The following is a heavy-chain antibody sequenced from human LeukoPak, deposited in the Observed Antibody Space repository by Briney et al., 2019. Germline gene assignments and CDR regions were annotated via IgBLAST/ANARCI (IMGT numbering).Heavy chain of an antibody. CDR2: IRSDGSNK. D-gene: IGHD6-19*01. Sequence: GGSLRLSCAASGFIVSSNYMSWVRQAPGKGLEWVAFIRSDGSNKYYADSVKGRFTISRDNSKLYLQMNSLRAEDTAVYYCAKKGYSYGWRDSYYFDYWGQGTLVTVSS. V-gene: IGHV3-30*02. CDR1: GFIVSSNY. J-gene: IGHJ4*02. CDR3: AKKGYSYGWRDSYYFDY.